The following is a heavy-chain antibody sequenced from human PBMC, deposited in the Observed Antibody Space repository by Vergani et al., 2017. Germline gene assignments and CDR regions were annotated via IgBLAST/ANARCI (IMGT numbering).Heavy chain of an antibody. J-gene: IGHJ4*02. V-gene: IGHV4-59*12. Sequence: QVQLQESGPGLVKPSETLSLTCTVSGGSISSYYWSWLRQPPWKGLEWVGYIYYSGSNYYNPSLKSRGTISVDPSKNQFSLKLSSVTAADTAVYYCARDCSSTSCYFDCWGQGTLVTVSS. CDR3: ARDCSSTSCYFDC. CDR1: GGSISSYY. CDR2: IYYSGSN. D-gene: IGHD2-2*01.